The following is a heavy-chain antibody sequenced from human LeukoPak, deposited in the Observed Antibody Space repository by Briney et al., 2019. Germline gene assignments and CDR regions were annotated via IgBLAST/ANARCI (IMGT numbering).Heavy chain of an antibody. CDR2: ISYDGSNK. CDR3: AKDQSGSYESAFDI. D-gene: IGHD1-26*01. Sequence: GGSLRLSCVASGFTFTSYTMNWVRQAPGKGLEWVAIISYDGSNKFYADSVQGRFTISRDNSKNTLYLQMNSLGAEDTAVYYCAKDQSGSYESAFDIWGQGTMVTVSS. V-gene: IGHV3-30*18. CDR1: GFTFTSYT. J-gene: IGHJ3*02.